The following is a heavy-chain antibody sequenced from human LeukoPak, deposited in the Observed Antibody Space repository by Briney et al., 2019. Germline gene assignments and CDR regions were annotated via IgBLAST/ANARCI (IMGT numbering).Heavy chain of an antibody. J-gene: IGHJ4*02. Sequence: GGSLRLSCAASGFTFSSYAMSWVRQAPGKGLEWVSGIGGGGDNTYYADFVKGRFTISRDNSKNTLYLQMNSLRAEDTAVYYCAKDLGLTISGRLECWGQGTLVTVSS. CDR3: AKDLGLTISGRLEC. CDR1: GFTFSSYA. D-gene: IGHD6-6*01. V-gene: IGHV3-23*01. CDR2: IGGGGDNT.